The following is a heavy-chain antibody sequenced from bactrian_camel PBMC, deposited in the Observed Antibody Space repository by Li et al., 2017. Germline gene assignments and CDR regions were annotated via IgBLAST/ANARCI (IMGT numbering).Heavy chain of an antibody. V-gene: IGHV3S31*01. CDR2: IRSGGGVT. D-gene: IGHD4*01. CDR1: GFPFSVYA. Sequence: VQLVESGGGSVQPGGSLRLSCEASGFPFSVYAMGWVRQRPGKGLEWVSSIRSGGGVTYYADSVKGRFTISRDNAQNTLYLQLNSLKIEDAAMYYCAKSPRPGPAIATMRTTSQGTQVTVS. J-gene: IGHJ4*01.